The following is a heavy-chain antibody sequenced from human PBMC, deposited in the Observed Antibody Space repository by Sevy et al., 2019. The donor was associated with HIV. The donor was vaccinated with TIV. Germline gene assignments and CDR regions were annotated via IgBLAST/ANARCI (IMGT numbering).Heavy chain of an antibody. CDR2: IYYSGST. D-gene: IGHD3-10*01. V-gene: IGHV4-31*03. Sequence: SETLSLTCTVSGGSISSGGYYWSWIRQHPGKGLEWIGYIYYSGSTYYNPSLKSRVTISVDTSKTQFSLKLSSVTAADTAVYYCARDPYYDSYYYGMDVWGQGTTVTVSS. J-gene: IGHJ6*02. CDR3: ARDPYYDSYYYGMDV. CDR1: GGSISSGGYY.